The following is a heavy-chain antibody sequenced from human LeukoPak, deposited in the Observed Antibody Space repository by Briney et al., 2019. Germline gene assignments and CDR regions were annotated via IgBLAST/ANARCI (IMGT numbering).Heavy chain of an antibody. CDR1: GYSFTSYW. CDR3: ARSPRWTFFDY. Sequence: GESPKISCKGSGYSFTSYWIGWVRQMPGKGLEWMAIIYPDDTDIKYSPSFQGQVTISADKSISTAYLQWSSLKASDTAIYYCARSPRWTFFDYWGQGTLVTVSS. V-gene: IGHV5-51*01. D-gene: IGHD1-1*01. CDR2: IYPDDTDI. J-gene: IGHJ4*02.